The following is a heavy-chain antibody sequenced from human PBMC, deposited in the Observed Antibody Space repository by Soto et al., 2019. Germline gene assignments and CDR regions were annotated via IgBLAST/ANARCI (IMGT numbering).Heavy chain of an antibody. D-gene: IGHD6-13*01. J-gene: IGHJ4*02. V-gene: IGHV1-2*04. CDR3: ARDVIAAAGTAG. CDR1: GYTFTGYY. CDR2: INPNSGGT. Sequence: ASVKVSCKASGYTFTGYYMHWVRQAPGQGLEWMGWINPNSGGTNYAQKFQGWVTMTRDTSISTAYMELSRLRSEDTAVYYCARDVIAAAGTAGWGQGTLVTVSS.